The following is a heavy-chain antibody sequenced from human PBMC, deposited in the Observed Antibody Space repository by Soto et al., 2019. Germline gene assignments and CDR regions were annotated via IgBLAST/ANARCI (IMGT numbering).Heavy chain of an antibody. CDR2: IKQDGSEK. V-gene: IGHV3-7*04. J-gene: IGHJ6*04. Sequence: EVQLVESGGGLVQPGGSLRLSCAASGFTFSSYWMSWVRQAPGKGLEWVANIKQDGSEKYYVDSVKGRFTISRDNDKNSLYLQMNSLRAEDTAVYYCARAYCSGGSCYSSPHTMDVWGKGTTVTVSS. CDR3: ARAYCSGGSCYSSPHTMDV. D-gene: IGHD2-15*01. CDR1: GFTFSSYW.